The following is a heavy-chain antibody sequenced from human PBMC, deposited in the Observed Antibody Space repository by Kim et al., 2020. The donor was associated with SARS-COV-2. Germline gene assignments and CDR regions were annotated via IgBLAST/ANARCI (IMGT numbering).Heavy chain of an antibody. V-gene: IGHV3-30*07. Sequence: SVKGRFTISRDNSKNTLYLQMNSLRAEDTAVYYCARVSSGYSSGWEAFDIWGQGTMVTVSS. CDR3: ARVSSGYSSGWEAFDI. D-gene: IGHD6-19*01. J-gene: IGHJ3*02.